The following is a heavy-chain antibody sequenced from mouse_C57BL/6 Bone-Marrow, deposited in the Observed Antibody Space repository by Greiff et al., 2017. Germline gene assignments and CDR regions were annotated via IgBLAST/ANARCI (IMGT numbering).Heavy chain of an antibody. CDR2: IWSGGST. V-gene: IGHV2-2*01. Sequence: QVQLKQSGPGLVQPSQSLSITCTVSGFSLTSYGVHWVRQSPGKGLEWLGVIWSGGSTDYNAAFISRLSISKDNSKSQVFFKMNSLQADDTAIYYCASPDYYGSCYYAMDYWGQGTSVTVSS. CDR3: ASPDYYGSCYYAMDY. CDR1: GFSLTSYG. J-gene: IGHJ4*01. D-gene: IGHD1-1*01.